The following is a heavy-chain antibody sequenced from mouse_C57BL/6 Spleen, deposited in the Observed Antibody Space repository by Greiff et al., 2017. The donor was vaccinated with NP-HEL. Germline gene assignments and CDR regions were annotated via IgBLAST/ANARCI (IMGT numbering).Heavy chain of an antibody. J-gene: IGHJ1*03. CDR2: IYPGDGDT. CDR1: GYAFSSYW. V-gene: IGHV1-80*01. CDR3: ARSAITTVVYWYFDV. Sequence: QVHVKQSGAELVKPGASVKISCKASGYAFSSYWMNWVKQRPGKGLEWIGQIYPGDGDTNYNGKFKGKATLTADKSSSTAYMQLSSLTSEDSAVYFCARSAITTVVYWYFDVWGTGTTVTVSS. D-gene: IGHD1-1*01.